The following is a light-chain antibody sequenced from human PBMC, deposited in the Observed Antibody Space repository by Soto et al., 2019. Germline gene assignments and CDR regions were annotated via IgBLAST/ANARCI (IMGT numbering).Light chain of an antibody. J-gene: IGKJ2*01. V-gene: IGKV1-5*03. CDR2: KAS. Sequence: DIQMTQSPSTLSASVGDSVTITCRASQSISTWLAWYQQKPGKAPKLLIYKASSLESGVPARFSGSGSGTEFTLTISSLQPDDFATYYCQQYNTYRTFGQGTKLEIK. CDR1: QSISTW. CDR3: QQYNTYRT.